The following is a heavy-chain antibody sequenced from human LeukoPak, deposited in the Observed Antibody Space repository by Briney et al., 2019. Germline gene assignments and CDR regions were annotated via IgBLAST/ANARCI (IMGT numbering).Heavy chain of an antibody. V-gene: IGHV3-21*01. CDR3: ARYGITMVRGVLYPVMDV. J-gene: IGHJ6*02. CDR2: ISSSSSYI. CDR1: RSTFSSYS. D-gene: IGHD3-10*01. Sequence: GGSLRLSCAASRSTFSSYSMNWVRQAPGKGLEWVSSISSSSSYIYYADSVKGRFTIARDNAKNSLYLQLNSLRAQDTAVFYCARYGITMVRGVLYPVMDVWGQGTTVTVSS.